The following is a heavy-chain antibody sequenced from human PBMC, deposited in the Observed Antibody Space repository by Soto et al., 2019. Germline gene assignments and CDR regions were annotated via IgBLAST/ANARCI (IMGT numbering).Heavy chain of an antibody. V-gene: IGHV3-11*01. D-gene: IGHD6-19*01. CDR3: AKGVAVAGYDYGLDV. Sequence: QVQLVESGGGLVKSGGSLRLSCAASGFIFSNYYLTWIRQAPGRGLEWISYISSSGSTTDYADSVKGRFTISRDNYKNSLYLQMHFLRADDPAVYYCAKGVAVAGYDYGLDVWGQGTTVSVSS. CDR1: GFIFSNYY. CDR2: ISSSGSTT. J-gene: IGHJ6*02.